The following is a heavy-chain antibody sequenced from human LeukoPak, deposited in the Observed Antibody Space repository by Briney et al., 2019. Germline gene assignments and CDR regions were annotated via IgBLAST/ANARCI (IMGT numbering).Heavy chain of an antibody. CDR2: IYTSGST. V-gene: IGHV4-61*02. D-gene: IGHD3-22*01. CDR3: ARATYCYDSSGYYYPNYYYYMDV. Sequence: PSETLSLTCTVSGGSISSGSYYWSWIRQPAGKGLEWIGRIYTSGSTSYNPSLKSRVTISVDTSKNQFSLKLSSVTAADTAVYCCARATYCYDSSGYYYPNYYYYMDVWGKGTTVTVSS. CDR1: GGSISSGSYY. J-gene: IGHJ6*03.